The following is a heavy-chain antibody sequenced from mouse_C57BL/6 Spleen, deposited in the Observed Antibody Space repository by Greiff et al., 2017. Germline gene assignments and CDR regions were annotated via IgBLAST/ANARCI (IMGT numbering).Heavy chain of an antibody. D-gene: IGHD1-1*01. V-gene: IGHV1-15*01. CDR3: TRQGTVVARDY. CDR1: GYTFTDYE. CDR2: IDPETGGT. J-gene: IGHJ2*01. Sequence: QVQLKESGAELVRPGASVTLSCKASGYTFTDYEMHWVKQTPVHGLEWIGAIDPETGGTAYNQKVKGKAILTADKSSSTAYMELRSLTSEDSAVYYCTRQGTVVARDYWGQGTTLTVSS.